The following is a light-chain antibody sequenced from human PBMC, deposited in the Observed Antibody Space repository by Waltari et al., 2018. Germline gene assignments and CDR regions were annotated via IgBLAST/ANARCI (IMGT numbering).Light chain of an antibody. CDR1: SRDVGGYDF. CDR2: DVY. J-gene: IGLJ2*01. Sequence: QSALTQPASVSGSPGQSITISCTGTSRDVGGYDFVSWYQQYPGKAPKLVIYDVYYRPSGVSHRFAASKSGNTAALTISGLQTEDEAEYYCSSYTSISTSVVFGGGTKLTVL. CDR3: SSYTSISTSVV. V-gene: IGLV2-14*03.